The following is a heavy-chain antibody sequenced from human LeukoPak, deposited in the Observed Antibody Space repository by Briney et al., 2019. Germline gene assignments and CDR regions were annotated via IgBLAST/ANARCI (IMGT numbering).Heavy chain of an antibody. V-gene: IGHV1-69*13. J-gene: IGHJ5*02. CDR2: IIPIFGTA. Sequence: GASVKVSCKASGGTFSSYAISWVRQAPGQGLEWMGGIIPIFGTANYAQKFQGRVTITADESTSTAFMELSSLRSEDTAVYYCAKSSLYYYGPGYGNWFDPWGQGTLVTVSS. CDR3: AKSSLYYYGPGYGNWFDP. CDR1: GGTFSSYA. D-gene: IGHD3-10*01.